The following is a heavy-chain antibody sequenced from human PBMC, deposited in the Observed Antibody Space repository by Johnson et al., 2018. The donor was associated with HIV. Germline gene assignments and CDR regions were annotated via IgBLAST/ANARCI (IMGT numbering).Heavy chain of an antibody. CDR2: INSDGSST. V-gene: IGHV3-74*01. CDR3: AKDIIGYSSSWDEREGASDI. CDR1: GFTFSSYW. D-gene: IGHD6-13*01. J-gene: IGHJ3*02. Sequence: VQLVESGGGLVKPGGSLRLSCAASGFTFSSYWMHWVRQAPGKGLVWVSRINSDGSSTSYADSVKGRFTISRDNAKNTLYLQMNSLRPEDTALYYCAKDIIGYSSSWDEREGASDIWGRGTMVTVSS.